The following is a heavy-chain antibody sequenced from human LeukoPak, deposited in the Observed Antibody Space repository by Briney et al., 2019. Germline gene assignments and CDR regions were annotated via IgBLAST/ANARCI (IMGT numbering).Heavy chain of an antibody. CDR1: GYTFTSYG. CDR2: INPNSGGT. J-gene: IGHJ4*02. Sequence: ASVKVSCKASGYTFTSYGISWVRQAPGQGHEWMGWINPNSGGTNYAQKFQGRVTMTRDTSISTAYMELSRLRSDDTAVYYCARSARWRYGPGFVGNYWGQGTLVTVSS. D-gene: IGHD2-21*01. V-gene: IGHV1-2*02. CDR3: ARSARWRYGPGFVGNY.